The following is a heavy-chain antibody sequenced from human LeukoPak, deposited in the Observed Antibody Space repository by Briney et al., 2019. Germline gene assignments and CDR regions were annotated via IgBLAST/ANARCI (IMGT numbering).Heavy chain of an antibody. J-gene: IGHJ4*02. D-gene: IGHD2-2*01. CDR2: IYYSGGP. Sequence: SETLSLTCTVSGGSISSSSYFWGWIRQPPGKGLEWIGTIYYSGGPDYKSSLKSRVTISVDTSKNQFSLKLSSVTAADTAMYYCARGSSTSFYYWGQGILVTVSS. V-gene: IGHV4-39*01. CDR3: ARGSSTSFYY. CDR1: GGSISSSSYF.